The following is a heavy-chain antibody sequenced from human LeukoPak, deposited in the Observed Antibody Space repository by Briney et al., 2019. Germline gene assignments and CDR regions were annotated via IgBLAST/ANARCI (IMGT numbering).Heavy chain of an antibody. CDR3: ARGGGGSSTVTTYWFDP. CDR1: GDSISGADYY. V-gene: IGHV4-30-4*01. D-gene: IGHD4-17*01. Sequence: SETLSLTCTVPGDSISGADYYWSWIRQSPGKGLEWIAYVYYSGTTYYNPSLKSRLTISVDTSKNQFSLRLNSVTAADTAVYYCARGGGGSSTVTTYWFDPWGQGALVTVSS. J-gene: IGHJ5*02. CDR2: VYYSGTT.